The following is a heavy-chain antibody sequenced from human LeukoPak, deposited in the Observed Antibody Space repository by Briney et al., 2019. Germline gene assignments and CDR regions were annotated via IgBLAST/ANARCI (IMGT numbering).Heavy chain of an antibody. CDR1: GFTFSSYS. CDR2: ISSSSSYI. V-gene: IGHV3-21*01. CDR3: ASFRVSAAAAHDY. J-gene: IGHJ4*02. D-gene: IGHD6-13*01. Sequence: GGSLRLSCAASGFTFSSYSMNWVRQAPGKGLEWVSSISSSSSYIYYADSVKGRFTISRDNAKNSLYLQMNSLRAEDTAVYYCASFRVSAAAAHDYWGQGTLVTVSS.